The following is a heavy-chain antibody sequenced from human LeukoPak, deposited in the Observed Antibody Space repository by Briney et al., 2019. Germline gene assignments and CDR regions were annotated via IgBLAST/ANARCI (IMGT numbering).Heavy chain of an antibody. CDR3: AKGGSPRYYYYMDV. D-gene: IGHD2-15*01. CDR1: GFTFDDYA. V-gene: IGHV3-9*03. J-gene: IGHJ6*03. Sequence: GGSLRLSCAASGFTFDDYAMHWVRQAPGKGLEWVSGISWNSGSIGYADSVKGRFTISRDNAKNSLYLQMNSLRAEDMALYYCAKGGSPRYYYYMDVWGKGTTVTVSS. CDR2: ISWNSGSI.